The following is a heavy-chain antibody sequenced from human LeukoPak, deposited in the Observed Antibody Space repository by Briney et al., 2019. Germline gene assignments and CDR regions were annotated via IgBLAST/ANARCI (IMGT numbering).Heavy chain of an antibody. CDR1: GFTFSSYS. J-gene: IGHJ6*03. CDR3: ARIHCSSTSCFAYYFYYMDV. Sequence: HPGGSLRLSCAASGFTFSSYSMHWVRQAPGKGLEWVALILYDGSYKAYADSTEGRFAISRDNAKNSLYLQMNSLRAEDTAVYYCARIHCSSTSCFAYYFYYMDVWGKGTTVTVSS. D-gene: IGHD2-2*01. CDR2: ILYDGSYK. V-gene: IGHV3-30*03.